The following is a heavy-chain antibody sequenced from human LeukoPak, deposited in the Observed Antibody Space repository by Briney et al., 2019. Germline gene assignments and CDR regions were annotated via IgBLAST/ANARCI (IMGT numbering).Heavy chain of an antibody. D-gene: IGHD3-22*01. J-gene: IGHJ4*02. CDR1: GGSFSGYY. V-gene: IGHV4-34*01. CDR3: ARSYYYDSSDYLY. Sequence: PSETLSLTCAVYGGSFSGYYWSWIRQPPVKGLEWIGEINHSGSTNYNPSLKSRVTISVDTSRNHFSLKLSSVTAADTAVYYCARSYYYDSSDYLYWGQGTLVTVSS. CDR2: INHSGST.